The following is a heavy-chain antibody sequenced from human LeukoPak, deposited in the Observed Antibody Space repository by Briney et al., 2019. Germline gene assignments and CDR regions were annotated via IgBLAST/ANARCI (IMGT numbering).Heavy chain of an antibody. V-gene: IGHV3-7*03. CDR3: ARGWYTPAPGTVFDY. CDR1: GFTFSSFW. Sequence: QPGRSLRLSCVASGFTFSSFWMSWVRQAPGKGLEWVAIIKEDGSEKYYVDSVKGRFTISRDNAKNSLYLQMNTLRAEDTAVYYCARGWYTPAPGTVFDYWGLGTLVTVSS. J-gene: IGHJ4*02. CDR2: IKEDGSEK. D-gene: IGHD6-13*01.